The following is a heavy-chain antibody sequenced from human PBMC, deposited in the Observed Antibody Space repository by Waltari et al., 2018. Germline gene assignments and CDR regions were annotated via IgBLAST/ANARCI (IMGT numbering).Heavy chain of an antibody. CDR1: GFTFSTYA. J-gene: IGHJ4*02. D-gene: IGHD6-13*01. CDR2: ISRSGDNT. Sequence: EVQLLESGGNLVQPGGSLRLSCAASGFTFSTYAMNWVRQAPGKGLEWVSTISRSGDNTYYADSVKGRFTISRDNSKNTLHLQMNSLRAEDTAVHSCAKTHGYSSSWAKFDHWGQGTLVTVSS. CDR3: AKTHGYSSSWAKFDH. V-gene: IGHV3-23*01.